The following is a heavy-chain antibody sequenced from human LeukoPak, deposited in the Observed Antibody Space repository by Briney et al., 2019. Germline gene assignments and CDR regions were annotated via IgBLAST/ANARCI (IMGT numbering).Heavy chain of an antibody. D-gene: IGHD4-17*01. Sequence: SETLSLTCTVSGGSISSGDYYWSWIRQPPGKGLEWIGYIYYSGSTYYNPSLKSRVTISVDTSKNQFSLKLSSVTAADTAVYYSARDRAVTRDFDYWGQGTLVTVSS. J-gene: IGHJ4*02. CDR1: GGSISSGDYY. CDR2: IYYSGST. CDR3: ARDRAVTRDFDY. V-gene: IGHV4-30-4*01.